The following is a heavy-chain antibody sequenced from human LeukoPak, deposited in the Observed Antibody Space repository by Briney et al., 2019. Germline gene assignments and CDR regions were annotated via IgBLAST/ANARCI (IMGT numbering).Heavy chain of an antibody. D-gene: IGHD3-22*01. V-gene: IGHV1-69*04. J-gene: IGHJ4*02. Sequence: NFQGRVTITADKSTSTAYMELSSLRSEDTAVYYCAGEEDSSGYYYGYWGQGTLVTVSS. CDR3: AGEEDSSGYYYGY.